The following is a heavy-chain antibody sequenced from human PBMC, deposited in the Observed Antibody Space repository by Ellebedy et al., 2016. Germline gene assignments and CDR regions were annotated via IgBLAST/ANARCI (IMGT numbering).Heavy chain of an antibody. J-gene: IGHJ4*02. CDR3: ARDANDAFDH. CDR2: IDPNGVTT. Sequence: ASVKVSXXASGYTLTNYYMHWVRQAAGQGLEGMGIIDPNGVTTRYAQKFQGRITITRNTSTGTFYIDLSSLRSEDTALYYCARDANDAFDHWGQGTLVSVSS. V-gene: IGHV1-46*01. CDR1: GYTLTNYY. D-gene: IGHD1-1*01.